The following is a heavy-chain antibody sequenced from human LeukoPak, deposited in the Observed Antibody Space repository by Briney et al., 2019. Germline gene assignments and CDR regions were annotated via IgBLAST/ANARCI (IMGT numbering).Heavy chain of an antibody. CDR1: GGSISNYY. CDR3: ARGRSPGTSYEAIDY. J-gene: IGHJ4*02. V-gene: IGHV4-59*01. D-gene: IGHD3-10*01. CDR2: IYHSGST. Sequence: PSETLSLTCTVSGGSISNYYWSWVRQPPGKGLEWIGSIYHSGSTNYNTSLKSRVSISVDTSRNQFSLILSSVTAADTAVYYCARGRSPGTSYEAIDYWGQGTLVTVSS.